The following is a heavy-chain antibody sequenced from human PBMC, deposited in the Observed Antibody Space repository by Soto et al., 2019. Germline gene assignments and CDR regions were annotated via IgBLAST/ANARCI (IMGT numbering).Heavy chain of an antibody. D-gene: IGHD2-21*02. CDR1: GVTFSSYA. Sequence: QVQLVQSGAEVKKPGSSVKVSCTASGVTFSSYAISWVRQAPGQGLEWMGGIIPIFGTANYAQKFQGRVTITADESTSTDYMELSSQRSEDTAVYYGARDREVVTLHYYYYYGMDVWGQGTTVTVSS. CDR3: ARDREVVTLHYYYYYGMDV. CDR2: IIPIFGTA. J-gene: IGHJ6*02. V-gene: IGHV1-69*01.